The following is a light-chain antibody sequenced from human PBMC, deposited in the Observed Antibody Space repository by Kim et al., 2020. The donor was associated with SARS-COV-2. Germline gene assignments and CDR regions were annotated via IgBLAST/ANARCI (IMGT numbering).Light chain of an antibody. J-gene: IGKJ5*01. CDR3: QQSYSTTSIT. V-gene: IGKV1-39*01. Sequence: DIQMTQSPSSLSASVGDRVTITCRGSQSISSYLNWYQQKPGKAPKLLIYAASSLQSGVPSRFSGSGSGTDFTLTISSLQPEDFATYYCQQSYSTTSITFGQGTRLEIK. CDR1: QSISSY. CDR2: AAS.